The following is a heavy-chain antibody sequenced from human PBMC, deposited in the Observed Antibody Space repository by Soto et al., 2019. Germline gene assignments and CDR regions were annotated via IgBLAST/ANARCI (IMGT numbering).Heavy chain of an antibody. Sequence: QVQLVQTGAAVKKPGASVKVSCKASGDTFTSYAMHWVRQAPGQRRVWMGWINAGNGNTKYSQKFQGRVTITRDTSASRAYMELSSLRSEDTAVYYCASEQLALSGPYYYDYYMDVWGKGTTVTVSS. CDR2: INAGNGNT. V-gene: IGHV1-3*01. CDR1: GDTFTSYA. CDR3: ASEQLALSGPYYYDYYMDV. J-gene: IGHJ6*03. D-gene: IGHD6-6*01.